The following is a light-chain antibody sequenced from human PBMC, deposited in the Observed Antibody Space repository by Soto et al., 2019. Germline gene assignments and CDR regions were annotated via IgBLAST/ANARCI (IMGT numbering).Light chain of an antibody. CDR1: EHINRH. CDR2: DAS. Sequence: EVVLTQYPVTLSVSPGGGATLFCRASEHINRHLAWYQQRPGQAPRLLIYDASHRATGIPARFSGSGSGTDFTLTISTLEPEDFAVYYCQQRNTKPITFGGGTKVDIK. J-gene: IGKJ4*01. V-gene: IGKV3-11*01. CDR3: QQRNTKPIT.